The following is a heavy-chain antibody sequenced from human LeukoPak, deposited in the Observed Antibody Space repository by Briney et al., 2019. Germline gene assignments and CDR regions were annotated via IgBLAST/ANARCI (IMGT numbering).Heavy chain of an antibody. CDR1: GFTFNTYT. CDR2: IGRSSTDK. Sequence: GGSLRLSCTASGFTFNTYTMNWVRQAPGKGPEWISSIGRSSTDKYYADSVRGRFTISRDNAKNSLYVQMSSLRVEDTAVYYCVGGDSRELWGQGTLVTVSS. V-gene: IGHV3-21*01. J-gene: IGHJ4*02. D-gene: IGHD3-22*01. CDR3: VGGDSREL.